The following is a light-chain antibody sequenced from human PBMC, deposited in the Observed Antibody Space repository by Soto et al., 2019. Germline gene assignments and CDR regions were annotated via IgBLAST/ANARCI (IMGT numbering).Light chain of an antibody. CDR3: QQRSNWPPMYT. V-gene: IGKV3-11*01. J-gene: IGKJ2*01. CDR1: QSVSSY. CDR2: DAS. Sequence: EIVLTQSPATLSLSPGERATLSCRASQSVSSYLAWYQQKPGQAPRLLIYDASNRATGTPARFSGSGSGTDFTLTISSLEPEDFAVYHCQQRSNWPPMYTFGQGTKLEI.